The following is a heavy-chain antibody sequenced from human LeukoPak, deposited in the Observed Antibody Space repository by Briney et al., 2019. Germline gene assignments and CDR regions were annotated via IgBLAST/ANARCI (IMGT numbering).Heavy chain of an antibody. J-gene: IGHJ6*02. V-gene: IGHV4-4*02. CDR3: ARLLMTYYYDSSGYYYDYYYYYGMDV. CDR2: IYHSGST. Sequence: SGTLSLTCAVSGGSISSSNWWSWVRQPPGKGLEWIGEIYHSGSTNYNPSLKSRVTISVDKSKNQFSLKLSSVTAADTAVYYCARLLMTYYYDSSGYYYDYYYYYGMDVWGQGTTVTVSS. CDR1: GGSISSSNW. D-gene: IGHD3-22*01.